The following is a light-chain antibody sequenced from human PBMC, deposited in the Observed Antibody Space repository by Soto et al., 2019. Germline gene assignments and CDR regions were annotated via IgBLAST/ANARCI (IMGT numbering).Light chain of an antibody. CDR2: KAS. Sequence: DIQMTQSPSTLSASVGDRVTITCRASQSISSWLAWYQQKPGKAPKLLMYKASSLESGVPSRLSGSGSGTEFTLTISSLQPDDFATYYCQQYNSYSTFGQGTKVEIK. J-gene: IGKJ1*01. CDR3: QQYNSYST. CDR1: QSISSW. V-gene: IGKV1-5*03.